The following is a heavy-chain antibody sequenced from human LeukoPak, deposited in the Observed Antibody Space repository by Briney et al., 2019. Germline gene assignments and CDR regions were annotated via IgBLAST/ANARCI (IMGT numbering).Heavy chain of an antibody. D-gene: IGHD3/OR15-3a*01. CDR1: GGSVSSGSYY. CDR2: IYYSGST. CDR3: ARDFWTRFDP. Sequence: ASETLSLTCTVSGGSVSSGSYYWSWIRQPPGRGLEWIGYIYYSGSTNYNPSLKSRVTISVDTSKNQFSLKLSSVTAADTAVYYCARDFWTRFDPWGQGTLVTVSS. V-gene: IGHV4-61*01. J-gene: IGHJ5*02.